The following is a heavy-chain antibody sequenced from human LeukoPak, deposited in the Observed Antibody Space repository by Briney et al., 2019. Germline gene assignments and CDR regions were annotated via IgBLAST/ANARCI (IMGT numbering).Heavy chain of an antibody. CDR2: IIPIFGTA. CDR3: ERMYSSSWREEYYFDY. CDR1: GGTFSSYA. V-gene: IGHV1-69*13. D-gene: IGHD6-13*01. Sequence: SVKVSCKASGGTFSSYAISWVRQAPGQGLEWMGGIIPIFGTANYAQKFQGRVTITADESTSTAYMELSSLRSDDTAVYYCERMYSSSWREEYYFDYWGQGTLVTVSS. J-gene: IGHJ4*02.